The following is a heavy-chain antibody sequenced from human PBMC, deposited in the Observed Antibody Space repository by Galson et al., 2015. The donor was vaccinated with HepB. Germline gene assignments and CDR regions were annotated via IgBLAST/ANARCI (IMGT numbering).Heavy chain of an antibody. J-gene: IGHJ4*02. Sequence: PLRLSRAASGLNPTDYYTSWTRQAPGKGLEWVPHISGTGTTMNYADSVKGGFTIARDNAKKSLYLQMNSLRAEDTAVYYCATGAIVTWWGQGALVTVSA. D-gene: IGHD1-26*01. V-gene: IGHV3-11*01. CDR1: GLNPTDYY. CDR3: ATGAIVTW. CDR2: ISGTGTTM.